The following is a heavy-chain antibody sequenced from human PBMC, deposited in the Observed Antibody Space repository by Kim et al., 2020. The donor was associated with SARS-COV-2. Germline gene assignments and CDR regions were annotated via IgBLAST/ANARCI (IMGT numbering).Heavy chain of an antibody. Sequence: GGSLRLSCAASGFTFSSYWMHWVRQAPGKGLVWVSRINSDGSSTSYADSVKGRLTISRDNAKNTLYLQMNSLRAEDTAVYYCARNGPRYYYGSGALSWFDPWGQGTLVTVSS. V-gene: IGHV3-74*01. J-gene: IGHJ5*02. CDR1: GFTFSSYW. D-gene: IGHD3-10*01. CDR2: INSDGSST. CDR3: ARNGPRYYYGSGALSWFDP.